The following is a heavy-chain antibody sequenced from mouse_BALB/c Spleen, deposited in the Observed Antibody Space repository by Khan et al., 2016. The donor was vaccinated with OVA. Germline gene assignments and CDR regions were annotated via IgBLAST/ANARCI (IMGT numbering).Heavy chain of an antibody. CDR2: IWSGGST. J-gene: IGHJ3*01. CDR3: ARSSYRYDFTY. Sequence: QGQLKESGPGLVQPSQNLSITCTVSGFSLITYGVHWVRQSPGKGLEWLGVIWSGGSTDYNEAFISRLSISKDNSKSQVFFKMNSLQSDDTAIYYCARSSYRYDFTYWGRGTLVTVSS. V-gene: IGHV2-4-1*01. CDR1: GFSLITYG. D-gene: IGHD2-12*01.